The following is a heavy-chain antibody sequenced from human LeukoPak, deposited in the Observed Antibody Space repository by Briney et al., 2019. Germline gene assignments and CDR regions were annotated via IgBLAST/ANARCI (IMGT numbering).Heavy chain of an antibody. CDR2: ISSSSSTI. Sequence: GGSLRLSCAASGFTFSSYSMNWVRQAPGKGLEWVSYISSSSSTIYYADSVKGRFTISRDNAKNSLYLQMNSLRAEDMDLYYCAKAGTYDSRPYYFDYWGQGTLVTVSS. D-gene: IGHD3-22*01. J-gene: IGHJ4*02. CDR3: AKAGTYDSRPYYFDY. CDR1: GFTFSSYS. V-gene: IGHV3-48*04.